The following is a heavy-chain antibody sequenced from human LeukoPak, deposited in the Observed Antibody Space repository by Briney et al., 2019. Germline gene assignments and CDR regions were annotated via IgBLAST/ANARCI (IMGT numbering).Heavy chain of an antibody. CDR1: GYTFTGYY. D-gene: IGHD2-2*01. J-gene: IGHJ5*02. CDR2: INPNSGGT. Sequence: ASVKVSCKASGYTFTGYYMHWVRQAPGQGLEWMGWINPNSGGTNYAQKFQGRVTMTRDTSTSTVYMELSSLRSEDTAVYYCARGLGYCSSTSCYPFGWFDPWGQGTLVTVSS. V-gene: IGHV1-2*02. CDR3: ARGLGYCSSTSCYPFGWFDP.